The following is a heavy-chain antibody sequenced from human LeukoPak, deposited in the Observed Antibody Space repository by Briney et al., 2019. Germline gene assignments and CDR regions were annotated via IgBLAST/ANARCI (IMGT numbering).Heavy chain of an antibody. V-gene: IGHV3-11*06. CDR1: GFTFSDYY. Sequence: GGSLRLSCAASGFTFSDYYMSWIRQAPGRGLEWVSYISSSSSNTDYADSVRGRFTISRDNAKNSLFLQMSSPRAEDTAVYYCARDSRSGWSDYWGQGTLVTVSS. CDR2: ISSSSSNT. CDR3: ARDSRSGWSDY. J-gene: IGHJ4*02. D-gene: IGHD6-19*01.